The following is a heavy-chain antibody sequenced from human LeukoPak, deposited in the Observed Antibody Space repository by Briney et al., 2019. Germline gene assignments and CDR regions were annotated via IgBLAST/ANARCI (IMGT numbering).Heavy chain of an antibody. CDR1: GFTFSSYG. J-gene: IGHJ6*03. CDR3: AKASVGATDYYYYYMDV. CDR2: IRYDGSNK. Sequence: PGGSLRLSCAASGFTFSSYGMHWVRQAPGKGLEWVAFIRYDGSNKYYAESVKGRFTISRDNSKNTLYLQMNSLRAEATAVYYCAKASVGATDYYYYYMDVWGKGTTVTVSS. D-gene: IGHD1-26*01. V-gene: IGHV3-30*02.